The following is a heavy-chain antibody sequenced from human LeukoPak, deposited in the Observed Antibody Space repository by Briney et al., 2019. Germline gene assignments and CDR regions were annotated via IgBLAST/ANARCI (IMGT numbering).Heavy chain of an antibody. J-gene: IGHJ5*02. CDR1: GFTFSSYS. CDR3: AKDWYNWFDP. CDR2: ISSSSSTI. V-gene: IGHV3-48*01. Sequence: GGSLRLSCAASGFTFSSYSMNWVRQAPGKGLEWVSYISSSSSTIYYADSVKGRFTISRDNSKNTLYLQMNSLRAEDTAVYYCAKDWYNWFDPWGQGTLVTVSS.